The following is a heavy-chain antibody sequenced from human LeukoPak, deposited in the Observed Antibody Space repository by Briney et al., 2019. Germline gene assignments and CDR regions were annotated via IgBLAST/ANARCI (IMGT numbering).Heavy chain of an antibody. J-gene: IGHJ4*02. Sequence: PGGSLRLSCAASGFTFDDYGMSWVRQAPGKGLEWVSGINWNGGSTGYADSVKGRFTISRDNAKNTLYLQMNTLRAGDTAVYYCAKGSVAAHYFFNYWGQGTLVTVSS. CDR1: GFTFDDYG. D-gene: IGHD2-15*01. CDR2: INWNGGST. V-gene: IGHV3-20*04. CDR3: AKGSVAAHYFFNY.